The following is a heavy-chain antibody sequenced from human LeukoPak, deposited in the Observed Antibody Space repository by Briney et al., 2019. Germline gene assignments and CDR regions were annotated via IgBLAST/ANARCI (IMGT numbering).Heavy chain of an antibody. CDR2: ISSTSTK. J-gene: IGHJ3*02. CDR1: GFSLSRYT. Sequence: PGGSLRLSCAASGFSLSRYTMNWVRQAPGKGLEWVAYISSTSTKYYADSVKGRFIISRDNARNSLDLQMNSLRAEDTAVYYCARASGYAFDIWGQGTMVTVSS. V-gene: IGHV3-48*01. D-gene: IGHD3-10*01. CDR3: ARASGYAFDI.